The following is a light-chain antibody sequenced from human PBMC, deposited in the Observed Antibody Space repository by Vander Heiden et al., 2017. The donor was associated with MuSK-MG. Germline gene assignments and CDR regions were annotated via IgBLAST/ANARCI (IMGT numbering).Light chain of an antibody. Sequence: DMQMTQSPSSLSASMGDRVTVTCRASQNIAIYLNWYQQKPGKAPKLLIYAASSLQSGVPSRFSGSGSGTDFTLTISRLQPEDFATYYCQQSYSTPYTFGQGTKVEIK. CDR2: AAS. J-gene: IGKJ2*01. CDR3: QQSYSTPYT. V-gene: IGKV1-39*01. CDR1: QNIAIY.